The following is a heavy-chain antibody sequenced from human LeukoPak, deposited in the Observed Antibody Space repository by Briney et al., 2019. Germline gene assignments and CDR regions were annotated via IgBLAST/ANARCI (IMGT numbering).Heavy chain of an antibody. V-gene: IGHV1-18*01. D-gene: IGHD2-2*01. CDR3: ARGPYCSSTSCPDYYYGMDV. Sequence: ASVKVSCKASGYTFTSYGISWVRQAPGQGLEWMGWISAYNGNTNYAQKLQGRVTMTTDTSTSTAYVELRSLRSDDTAVYYCARGPYCSSTSCPDYYYGMDVWGQGTTVTVSS. CDR2: ISAYNGNT. J-gene: IGHJ6*02. CDR1: GYTFTSYG.